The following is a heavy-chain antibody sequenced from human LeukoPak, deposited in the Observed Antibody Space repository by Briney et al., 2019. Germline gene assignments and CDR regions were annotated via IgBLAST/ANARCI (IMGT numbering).Heavy chain of an antibody. CDR2: IIPIFGTA. Sequence: SVKVSCKASGGTFSSYAISWVRQAPGQGLEWMGEIIPIFGTANYAQKFQGRVTITTDESTGTAYMELSSLRSEDTAVYYCASRSTGYSSGWYDGDAFDIWGQGTMVTVSS. CDR1: GGTFSSYA. V-gene: IGHV1-69*05. J-gene: IGHJ3*02. D-gene: IGHD6-19*01. CDR3: ASRSTGYSSGWYDGDAFDI.